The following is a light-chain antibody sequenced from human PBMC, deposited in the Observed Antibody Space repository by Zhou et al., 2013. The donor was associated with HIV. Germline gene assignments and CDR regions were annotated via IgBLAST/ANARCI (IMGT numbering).Light chain of an antibody. Sequence: AIRMTQSPASFSASTGDTVTISCRASQGISTYLAWYQQKPGKAPNLLIYGASTLQSGVPSRFSGSGSGTDFTLTISSLQPEDFATYYCQQLNTYSITFGQGTRLEIK. V-gene: IGKV1-8*01. J-gene: IGKJ5*01. CDR1: QGISTY. CDR3: QQLNTYSIT. CDR2: GAS.